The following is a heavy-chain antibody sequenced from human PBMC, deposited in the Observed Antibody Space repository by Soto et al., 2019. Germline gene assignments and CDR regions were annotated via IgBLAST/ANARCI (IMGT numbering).Heavy chain of an antibody. V-gene: IGHV5-51*01. CDR3: ARLRYSISWYRADYYYYDMDV. CDR1: GYSFTSYW. CDR2: IYPGDSDT. Sequence: PGESLNISCKGSGYSFTSYWIGWVRQMPGKGLEWLGIIYPGDSDTRYSPSFQGQVTIPADKSISTAYLQWSSLKASDTAMYYCARLRYSISWYRADYYYYDMDVWGQGTTVTVSS. D-gene: IGHD6-13*01. J-gene: IGHJ6*02.